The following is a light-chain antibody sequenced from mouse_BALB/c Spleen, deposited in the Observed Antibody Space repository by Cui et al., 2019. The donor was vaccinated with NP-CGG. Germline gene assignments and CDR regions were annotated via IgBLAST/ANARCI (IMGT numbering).Light chain of an antibody. V-gene: IGLV1*01. CDR1: TGAVTTNNY. CDR2: GTN. CDR3: ALWYSNHWV. J-gene: IGLJ1*01. Sequence: QAVVTQESALTTSPGETVTLTCRSSTGAVTTNNYANWVQEKPDHLFTGLIGGTNNRVPGVPARFSGSLIGDKAALTITGAQTEDEAIYFCALWYSNHWVFGGGTKLTGL.